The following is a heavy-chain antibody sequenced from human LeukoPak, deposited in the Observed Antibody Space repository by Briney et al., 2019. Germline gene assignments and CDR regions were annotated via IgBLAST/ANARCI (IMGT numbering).Heavy chain of an antibody. CDR1: GFTFSNAW. J-gene: IGHJ4*02. CDR3: ARDRGKRYSSGWSGYGNAFDI. D-gene: IGHD6-19*01. V-gene: IGHV3-21*01. CDR2: ISSSSSYI. Sequence: GGSLRLSCAASGFTFSNAWMSWVRQAPGKGLEWVSSISSSSSYIYYADSVKGRFTISRDNAKNSLYLQMNSLRAEDTAVYYCARDRGKRYSSGWSGYGNAFDIWGQGTLVTVSS.